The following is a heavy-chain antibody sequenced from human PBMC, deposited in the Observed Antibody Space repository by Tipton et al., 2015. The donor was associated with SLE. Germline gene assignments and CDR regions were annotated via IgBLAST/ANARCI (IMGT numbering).Heavy chain of an antibody. J-gene: IGHJ6*03. Sequence: TLSLTCAVSGYSISSGYYWSWIRQPPGKGLEWIGEINHSGSTNYNPSLKSRVTISVDTSKNQFSLKLSSVTAADTAVYYCARAPFSDYGDSPDYYYYMDVWGKGTTVTVSS. CDR1: GYSISSGYY. CDR2: INHSGST. D-gene: IGHD4-17*01. CDR3: ARAPFSDYGDSPDYYYYMDV. V-gene: IGHV4-34*01.